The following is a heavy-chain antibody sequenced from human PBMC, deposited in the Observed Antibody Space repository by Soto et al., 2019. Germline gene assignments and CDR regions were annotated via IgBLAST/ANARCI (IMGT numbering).Heavy chain of an antibody. V-gene: IGHV1-18*01. J-gene: IGHJ5*02. CDR3: AREYCSGGSCYANWFDP. D-gene: IGHD2-15*01. Sequence: QVQLVQSGAEVKKPGASVKVSCKASGYTFTSYGISWVRQAPGQGLEWMGWISAYNGNTNYAQKLQGRVTMTTDTSTSTAIMELRSVRSDDTAVYYCAREYCSGGSCYANWFDPWGQGTLVTVSS. CDR1: GYTFTSYG. CDR2: ISAYNGNT.